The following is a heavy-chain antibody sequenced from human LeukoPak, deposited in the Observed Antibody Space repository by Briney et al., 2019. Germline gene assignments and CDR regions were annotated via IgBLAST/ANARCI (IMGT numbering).Heavy chain of an antibody. V-gene: IGHV6-1*01. CDR1: GDSVSNNDGG. D-gene: IGHD3-10*01. J-gene: IGHJ5*02. CDR3: ARDLLVLLWFGDGYNWFDP. CDR2: TYYRPKWYN. Sequence: SQSLSLTCAISGDSVSNNDGGWNWIRQSPSRGLEWLGRTYYRPKWYNDYAVSVKSRITINPDTSKNQFSLQLNSVTPEDTAVYYCARDLLVLLWFGDGYNWFDPWGQGTLVTVSS.